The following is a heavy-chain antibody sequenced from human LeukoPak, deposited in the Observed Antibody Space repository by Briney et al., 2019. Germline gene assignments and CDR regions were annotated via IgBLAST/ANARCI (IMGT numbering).Heavy chain of an antibody. CDR1: GGPFSGYY. CDR3: ARGLLYYYYYGMDV. Sequence: SETLSLTCAVYGGPFSGYYWSWIRQPPGKGLEWIGEINHSGSTNYNPSLKSRVTISVDTSKNQFSLKLSSVTAADTAVYYCARGLLYYYYYGMDVWGQGTTVTVSS. V-gene: IGHV4-34*01. J-gene: IGHJ6*02. CDR2: INHSGST.